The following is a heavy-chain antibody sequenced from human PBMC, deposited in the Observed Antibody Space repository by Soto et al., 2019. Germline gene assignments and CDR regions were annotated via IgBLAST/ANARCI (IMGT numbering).Heavy chain of an antibody. Sequence: QVQLVQSGAEVKKPGSSVKVSCKASGGTFSSYTITWVRQAPGQGLEWLGRIIPIFGVTNYAQKFQDRVTITADRSTTTAYMELSILRSEDTAVYYCVRDWESTTQTWGFGDSWGQGTLVTVSS. CDR2: IIPIFGVT. CDR1: GGTFSSYT. CDR3: VRDWESTTQTWGFGDS. V-gene: IGHV1-69*08. D-gene: IGHD1-1*01. J-gene: IGHJ4*02.